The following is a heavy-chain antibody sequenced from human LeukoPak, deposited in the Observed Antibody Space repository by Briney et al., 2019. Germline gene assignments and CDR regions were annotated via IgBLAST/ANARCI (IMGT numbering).Heavy chain of an antibody. J-gene: IGHJ4*02. CDR3: ARETVNYYDSSGYSY. CDR2: IIPIFGTA. CDR1: GYTFTGYY. D-gene: IGHD3-22*01. V-gene: IGHV1-69*06. Sequence: SVKVSCKASGYTFTGYYMHWVRQAPGQGLEWMGGIIPIFGTANYAQKFQGRVTITADKSTSTAYMELSSLRSEDTAVYYCARETVNYYDSSGYSYWGQGTLVTVSS.